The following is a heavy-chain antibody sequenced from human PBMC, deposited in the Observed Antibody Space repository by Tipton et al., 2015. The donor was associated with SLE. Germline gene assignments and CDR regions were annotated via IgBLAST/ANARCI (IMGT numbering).Heavy chain of an antibody. Sequence: TLSLTCTVSGGSISSSSYYWGWIRQPPGKGLEWIGSIYYSGSTYYNPSLKSRVTISVDTSKNQFSLKLSSVTAADTAVYYCARQVGDYWGQGTLVTVSS. CDR2: IYYSGST. CDR1: GGSISSSSYY. J-gene: IGHJ4*02. V-gene: IGHV4-39*01. D-gene: IGHD1-26*01. CDR3: ARQVGDY.